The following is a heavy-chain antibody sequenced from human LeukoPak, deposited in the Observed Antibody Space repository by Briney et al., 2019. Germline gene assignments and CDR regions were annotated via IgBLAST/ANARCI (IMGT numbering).Heavy chain of an antibody. V-gene: IGHV3-53*05. J-gene: IGHJ5*02. D-gene: IGHD2-8*02. Sequence: QTSETLSLTCAVYGGSFSGYYWSWIRQPPGKGLEWVSVIYSDGSTHYAESVKGRLTISRDNSKNTLYLQMNSLRAEDTAVYYCARDGGVPDPWGQGTLVTVSS. CDR3: ARDGGVPDP. CDR2: IYSDGST. CDR1: GGSFSGYY.